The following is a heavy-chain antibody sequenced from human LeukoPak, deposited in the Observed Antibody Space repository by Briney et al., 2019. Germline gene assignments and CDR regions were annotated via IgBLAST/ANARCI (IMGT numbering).Heavy chain of an antibody. J-gene: IGHJ6*03. Sequence: GGSLRLSCAASGFTFDDYGMSWVRQAPGKGLEWVSGINWNGGSTYYADSVKGRFTISRDNSKNTLYLQMNSLRAEDTAVYYCAKDGGEYYDILTGYYPRLYYMDVWGKGTTVTISS. CDR1: GFTFDDYG. V-gene: IGHV3-23*01. CDR2: INWNGGST. CDR3: AKDGGEYYDILTGYYPRLYYMDV. D-gene: IGHD3-9*01.